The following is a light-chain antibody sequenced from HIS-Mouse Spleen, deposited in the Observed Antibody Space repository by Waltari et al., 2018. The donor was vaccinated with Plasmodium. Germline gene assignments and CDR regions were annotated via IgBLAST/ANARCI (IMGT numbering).Light chain of an antibody. V-gene: IGLV2-14*01. Sequence: QSALTQPASVSGSPGQSITISCTGTSSDVGGYNYVSWYQPHPGKAPKLMISEVSNRPSGVSNRFSGSKAGNTASLTISGLQAEDEADYYCSSYTSSSTVVFGGGTKLTGL. CDR2: EVS. CDR1: SSDVGGYNY. CDR3: SSYTSSSTVV. J-gene: IGLJ2*01.